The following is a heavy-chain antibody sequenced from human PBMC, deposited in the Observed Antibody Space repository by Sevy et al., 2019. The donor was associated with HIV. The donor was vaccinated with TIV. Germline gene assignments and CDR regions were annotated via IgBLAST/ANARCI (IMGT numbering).Heavy chain of an antibody. V-gene: IGHV3-49*04. CDR1: GFTLGDYG. CDR3: TRWSGSQSIFDY. D-gene: IGHD1-26*01. J-gene: IGHJ4*02. Sequence: GGSLRLSCTPSGFTLGDYGMSWVRQAPGKGLEWISFTKSKAHGGTTENAASVKGRFTISRDDSKSIIYLQMNNLKIEDTAVYYCTRWSGSQSIFDYWGQGTLVTVSS. CDR2: TKSKAHGGTT.